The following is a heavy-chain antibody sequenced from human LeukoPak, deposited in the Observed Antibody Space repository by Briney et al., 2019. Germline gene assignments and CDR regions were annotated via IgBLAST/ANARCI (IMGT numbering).Heavy chain of an antibody. CDR3: ARLENVDWFDP. CDR2: IYIRGTT. CDR1: GGSIRSYY. Sequence: PSETLSLTCTVSGGSIRSYYWSWIRQPPGKGLEWIAHIYIRGTTDYNPSLKSRVIMSIDTSKNQFSLKLSSVTAADTAVYYCARLENVDWFDPWGQGTLVIVSS. D-gene: IGHD1-1*01. V-gene: IGHV4-4*09. J-gene: IGHJ5*02.